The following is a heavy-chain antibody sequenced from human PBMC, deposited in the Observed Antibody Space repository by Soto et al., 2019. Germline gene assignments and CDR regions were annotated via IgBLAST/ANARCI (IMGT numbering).Heavy chain of an antibody. CDR1: TFTFSTYA. CDR3: AKCMQAYWNYDAHHI. CDR2: IWGSSHST. V-gene: IGHV3-23*01. Sequence: GGSLRLSCTTSTFTFSTYAMTWVRQAPGKGLQWVSSIWGSSHSTNYADSVKGRFTISRDTSRNTLYLQMNSLRAEDTALYYCAKCMQAYWNYDAHHIWGQGTMVTVSS. D-gene: IGHD1-7*01. J-gene: IGHJ3*02.